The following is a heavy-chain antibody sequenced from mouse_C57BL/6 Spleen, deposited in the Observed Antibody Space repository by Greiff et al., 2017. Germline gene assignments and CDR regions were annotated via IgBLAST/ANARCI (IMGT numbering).Heavy chain of an antibody. CDR3: AREELGKGFAY. CDR1: GFTFSSYA. J-gene: IGHJ3*01. Sequence: DVQLVESGGGLVKPGGSLKLSCAASGFTFSSYAMSWVRQTPEKRLEWVATISDGGSYTYYPDNVKGRFTISRDNAKNNLYLQMSHLKSEDTAMYYCAREELGKGFAYWGQGTLVTVSA. V-gene: IGHV5-4*01. D-gene: IGHD4-1*01. CDR2: ISDGGSYT.